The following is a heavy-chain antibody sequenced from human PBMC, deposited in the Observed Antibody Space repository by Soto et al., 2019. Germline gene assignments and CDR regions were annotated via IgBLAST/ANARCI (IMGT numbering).Heavy chain of an antibody. D-gene: IGHD2-21*01. J-gene: IGHJ3*01. Sequence: ASVKVSCKASGYSFTSYAMHWVRQAPGQRLEWMGWINSGNGNTKYSQKFQGRVAITRDTSASTAYMELSSLRSEDTAVYYCACPAQSYFGDGFDFWGQGTMVTVSS. V-gene: IGHV1-3*01. CDR3: ACPAQSYFGDGFDF. CDR2: INSGNGNT. CDR1: GYSFTSYA.